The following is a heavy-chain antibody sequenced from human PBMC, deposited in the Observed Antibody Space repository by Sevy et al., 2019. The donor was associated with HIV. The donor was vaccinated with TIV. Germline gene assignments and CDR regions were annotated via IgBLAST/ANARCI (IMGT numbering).Heavy chain of an antibody. CDR2: IYTSGST. D-gene: IGHD3-3*01. V-gene: IGHV4-4*07. CDR1: GGSISSYY. CDR3: ARLARITIFGVADRGAFDI. J-gene: IGHJ3*02. Sequence: SETLSLTCTVSGGSISSYYWSWIRQPAGKGLEWIGRIYTSGSTNYNPSLKSRVTMSVDTSKNQFSLKLSSVTAADTAVYYGARLARITIFGVADRGAFDIWGQGTMVTVSS.